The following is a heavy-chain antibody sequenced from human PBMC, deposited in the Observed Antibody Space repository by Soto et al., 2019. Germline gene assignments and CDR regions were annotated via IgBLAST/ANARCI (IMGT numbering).Heavy chain of an antibody. CDR2: IIPIFGTA. J-gene: IGHJ5*02. Sequence: QVQLVQSGAEVKKPGSSVKVSCNASGGTFSSYAIRWVRQAPGQGLEWMGGIIPIFGTANYAQKFQGRVTITADESNSTACMEPSSLRSEDTAVYYCAREAVTTGERRFDPWGQGTLVTVSS. CDR3: AREAVTTGERRFDP. D-gene: IGHD4-4*01. CDR1: GGTFSSYA. V-gene: IGHV1-69*12.